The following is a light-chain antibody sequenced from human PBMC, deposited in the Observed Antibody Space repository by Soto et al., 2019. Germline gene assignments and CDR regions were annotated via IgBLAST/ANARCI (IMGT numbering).Light chain of an antibody. CDR2: KAS. CDR3: QQYNDNWT. J-gene: IGKJ1*01. V-gene: IGKV1-5*03. CDR1: QSISSW. Sequence: DIQMTHSPSTLPASVGDRVTITCRASQSISSWLAWYQQKPGKAPKLLIYKASTLQSGVPSRFSGSGSGTEFTLAISSLQPDYSATYYCQQYNDNWTFGQGTKVEIK.